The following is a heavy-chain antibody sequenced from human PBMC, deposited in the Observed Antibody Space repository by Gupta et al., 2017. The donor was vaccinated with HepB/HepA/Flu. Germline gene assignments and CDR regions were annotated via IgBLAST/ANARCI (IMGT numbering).Heavy chain of an antibody. J-gene: IGHJ6*02. D-gene: IGHD6-6*01. CDR3: AKELVAARPGGGSSYGMDV. V-gene: IGHV3-30*18. CDR1: GFTFSSYG. CDR2: ISYDGSNK. Sequence: QVQLVESGGGVVQPGRSLRLSCAASGFTFSSYGMHWVRQAPGKGLEWVAVISYDGSNKYYADSVKGRFTISRDNSKNTLYLQMNSLRAEDTAVYYCAKELVAARPGGGSSYGMDVWGQGTTVTVSS.